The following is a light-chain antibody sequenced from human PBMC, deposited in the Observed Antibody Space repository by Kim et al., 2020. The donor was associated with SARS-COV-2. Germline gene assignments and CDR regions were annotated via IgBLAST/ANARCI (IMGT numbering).Light chain of an antibody. Sequence: EIVLTQSPGTLSLSPGERATLSCRAGQSISSSYLVWYQQKPGQAPRLLIYGASSRATGIPDRFSGSGSGTDFTLSISRLEPEDFAMYYCQQYSSPWTFGQGTKVDIK. CDR2: GAS. J-gene: IGKJ1*01. CDR3: QQYSSPWT. CDR1: QSISSSY. V-gene: IGKV3-20*01.